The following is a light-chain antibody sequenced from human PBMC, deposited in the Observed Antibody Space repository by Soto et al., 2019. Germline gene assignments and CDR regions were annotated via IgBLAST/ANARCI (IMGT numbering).Light chain of an antibody. CDR1: QSISNS. CDR2: DAS. J-gene: IGKJ1*01. V-gene: IGKV1-5*01. Sequence: DIPVTQSPSTPSASLGDRVTITCRASQSISNSLAWYHQKPGTATKLLIYDASNLERGVPSRFSGSGSGTEFTLTISSLQHDDFATYYCQQYGGFSRTFGQGTKVDI. CDR3: QQYGGFSRT.